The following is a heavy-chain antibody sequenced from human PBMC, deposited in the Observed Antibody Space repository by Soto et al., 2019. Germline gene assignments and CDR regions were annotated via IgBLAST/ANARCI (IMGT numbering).Heavy chain of an antibody. V-gene: IGHV4-31*03. CDR1: GASISSGRSY. CDR2: MFYSGST. Sequence: SETLSLTCTVSGASISSGRSYWSWIRQHPGKGLEWIGYMFYSGSTYYHPSLKSRVNISADTSKNQLSLRLTSVTPADTAVYYCARDNRYGHSDSWGQGTLVTVSS. J-gene: IGHJ4*02. D-gene: IGHD4-17*01. CDR3: ARDNRYGHSDS.